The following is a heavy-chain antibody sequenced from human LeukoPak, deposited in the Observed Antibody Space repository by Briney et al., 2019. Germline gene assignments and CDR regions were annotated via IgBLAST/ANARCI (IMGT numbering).Heavy chain of an antibody. CDR2: ISSDGTTI. D-gene: IGHD6-13*01. CDR1: GFTFSDYY. V-gene: IGHV3-11*04. J-gene: IGHJ4*02. CDR3: ASPPIAAAGTYSSLGDY. Sequence: GGSLRLSCAASGFTFSDYYMTWIRQAPGKGLEWISYISSDGTTIYYADSVKGRFTISRDNSKNTLYLQMNSLRAEDTAVYYCASPPIAAAGTYSSLGDYWGQGTLVTVSS.